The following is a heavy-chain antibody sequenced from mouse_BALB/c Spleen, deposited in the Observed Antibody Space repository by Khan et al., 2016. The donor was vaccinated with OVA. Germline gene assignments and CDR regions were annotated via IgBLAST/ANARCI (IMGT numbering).Heavy chain of an antibody. CDR2: IVPGSGSI. CDR1: GYTFTSYW. D-gene: IGHD1-1*01. Sequence: DLVKPGASVKLSCKASGYTFTSYWINWIKQRPGQGLEWIGRIVPGSGSIDSKEMYKGKAPLMEDTSSSTVYIQLSSLSAEDSAVYFCARENYYGSSCYAMDYWGQGTSVTVSS. CDR3: ARENYYGSSCYAMDY. J-gene: IGHJ4*01. V-gene: IGHV1S41*01.